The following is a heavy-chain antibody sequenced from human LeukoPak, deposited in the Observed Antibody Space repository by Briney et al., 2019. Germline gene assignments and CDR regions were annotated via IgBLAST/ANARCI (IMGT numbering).Heavy chain of an antibody. CDR2: INAGNGNT. Sequence: ASVKVSCKASGYTFTSYAMHWVRQAPGQRLEWMGWINAGNGNTKYSQKFQGRVTITRDTSASTAYMELSSLRSEDTAVYYCARGLIRQWLVLLGDYWGQGTLVTVSS. CDR3: ARGLIRQWLVLLGDY. J-gene: IGHJ4*02. V-gene: IGHV1-3*01. D-gene: IGHD6-19*01. CDR1: GYTFTSYA.